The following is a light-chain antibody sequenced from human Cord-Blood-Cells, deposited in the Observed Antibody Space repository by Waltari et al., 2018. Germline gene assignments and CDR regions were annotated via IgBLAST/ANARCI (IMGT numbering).Light chain of an antibody. V-gene: IGKV1-39*01. J-gene: IGKJ1*01. CDR2: AAS. CDR1: QSISSY. CDR3: QQSYSTPRT. Sequence: DIQMTQSPSSLSASVGDRVTITCRASQSISSYLNWYQQKPGTAPKLLIYAASSLQSGFPSRFSGSGSGTDFTLTISSLQPEDFATYYCQQSYSTPRTFGQGTKVEIK.